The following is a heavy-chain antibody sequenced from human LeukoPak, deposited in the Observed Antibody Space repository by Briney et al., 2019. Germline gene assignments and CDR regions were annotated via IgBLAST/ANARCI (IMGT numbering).Heavy chain of an antibody. D-gene: IGHD3-9*01. CDR3: ATFDRFYYYYYYMDV. V-gene: IGHV3-21*01. Sequence: SVKGRFTISRDNAKNSLYLQMNSLRAEDTAVYYCATFDRFYYYYYYMDVWGKGTTVAVSS. J-gene: IGHJ6*03.